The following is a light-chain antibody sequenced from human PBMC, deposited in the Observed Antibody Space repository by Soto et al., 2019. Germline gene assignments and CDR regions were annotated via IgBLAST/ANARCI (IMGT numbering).Light chain of an antibody. V-gene: IGLV1-40*01. Sequence: QSVLTQPPSVSGAPGQRVTISCTGSSSNIGRGYDVHWYQQVPGSAPRLLLSGDNTRPSGVPDRFSGSRSGTSASLAITGLQAEDEADYYRQTFDSSLTISWVFGGGTKLTVL. CDR2: GDN. J-gene: IGLJ3*02. CDR1: SSNIGRGYD. CDR3: QTFDSSLTISWV.